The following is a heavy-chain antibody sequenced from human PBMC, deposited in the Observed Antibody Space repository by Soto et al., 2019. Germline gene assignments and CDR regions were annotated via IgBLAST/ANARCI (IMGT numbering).Heavy chain of an antibody. V-gene: IGHV1-18*01. CDR1: GYTFTSYG. J-gene: IGHJ4*02. CDR2: ISAYNGNT. CDR3: ARDRGSSSWYEFDY. Sequence: QVHLVQSGAEVKKPGASVKVSCKASGYTFTSYGISWVRQAPGQGLEWMGWISAYNGNTNYVQMLQGRATMTTDTSTSTAYMELRSLRSDDTAVYYCARDRGSSSWYEFDYWGQGTLVTVSS. D-gene: IGHD6-13*01.